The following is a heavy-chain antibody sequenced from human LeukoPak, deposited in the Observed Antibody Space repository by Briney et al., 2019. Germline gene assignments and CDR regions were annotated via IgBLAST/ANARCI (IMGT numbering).Heavy chain of an antibody. D-gene: IGHD5-12*01. CDR1: GGDFSTFG. J-gene: IGHJ4*02. CDR3: ARLPLGYTYGY. CDR2: TIPVFRTA. Sequence: ASVKVSCKASGGDFSTFGIHWVRQAPGQGFEWMGGTIPVFRTANYAQKWKGRVTITADESSTTAYMELSSLRSEDTAVYYCARLPLGYTYGYWGQGTLVTVSS. V-gene: IGHV1-69*13.